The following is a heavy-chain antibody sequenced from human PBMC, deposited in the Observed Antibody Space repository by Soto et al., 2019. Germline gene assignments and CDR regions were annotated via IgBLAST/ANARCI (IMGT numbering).Heavy chain of an antibody. V-gene: IGHV4-30-4*02. CDR1: GGSISSGDYY. CDR3: ARDPLGTPFGYFKY. CDR2: IYYSGST. Sequence: SETLSLTCTVSGGSISSGDYYWSWIRQPPGKGLEWIGYIYYSGSTYYNPSLKSRVTISVDTSKNQFSLKLSSVTAADTAVYYCARDPLGTPFGYFKYWGQGTLVTVSS. J-gene: IGHJ4*02. D-gene: IGHD3-16*01.